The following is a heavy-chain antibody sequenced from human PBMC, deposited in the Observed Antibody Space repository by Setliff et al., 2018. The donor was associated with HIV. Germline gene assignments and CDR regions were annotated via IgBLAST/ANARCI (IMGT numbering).Heavy chain of an antibody. J-gene: IGHJ4*02. D-gene: IGHD2-2*01. CDR1: GYTLTELS. CDR3: VMRAAAAEVFDY. V-gene: IGHV1-24*01. CDR2: FDPEQSET. Sequence: GASVKVSCKVSGYTLTELSVHWVRQAPGNGLEWMGGFDPEQSETVYAQRFQGRVTFTRDTSASTAYMELSSLGSEDTAVYYCVMRAAAAEVFDYWGQGTLVTVSS.